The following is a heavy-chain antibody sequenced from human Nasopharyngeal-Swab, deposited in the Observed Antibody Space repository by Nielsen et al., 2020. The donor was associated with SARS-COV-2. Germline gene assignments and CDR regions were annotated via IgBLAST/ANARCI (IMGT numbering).Heavy chain of an antibody. CDR3: ARRAARDGYNYEVDP. Sequence: GESLKISCMASGYSFVNHWIGWVRQKPGKGLEWMGMVYPGNSEVAYSPSFQGQVTISADKSMNTAYLQWRSLRASDTAMHFCARRAARDGYNYEVDPWGQGTLVTVSS. CDR1: GYSFVNHW. V-gene: IGHV5-51*01. J-gene: IGHJ5*02. CDR2: VYPGNSEV. D-gene: IGHD5-24*01.